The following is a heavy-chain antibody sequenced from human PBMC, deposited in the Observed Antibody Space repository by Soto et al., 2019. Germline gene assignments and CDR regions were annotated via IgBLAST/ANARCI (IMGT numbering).Heavy chain of an antibody. CDR2: IDPSDSYT. J-gene: IGHJ4*02. CDR3: AGHVDTAMDPPYFDY. D-gene: IGHD5-18*01. V-gene: IGHV5-10-1*01. Sequence: KGLEWMGRIDPSDSYTHYSPSFQGHVTISADQSISTAYLQWSSLKASDPAMYYCAGHVDTAMDPPYFDYWGQGTLVTVSS.